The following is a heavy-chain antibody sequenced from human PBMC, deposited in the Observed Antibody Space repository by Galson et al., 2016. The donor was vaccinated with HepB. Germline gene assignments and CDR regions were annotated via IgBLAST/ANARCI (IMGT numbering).Heavy chain of an antibody. Sequence: SLRLSCAASGFTFDDYGMTWVRQAPGKGLEWVPGINWNGRSTGYADSLKGRFTISRDNAKNSLYLQMNSLRAEDTAFYYFARGGGLLWFGDLNTTPPFDYWGQGALVTVSS. CDR2: INWNGRST. J-gene: IGHJ4*02. V-gene: IGHV3-20*04. D-gene: IGHD3-10*01. CDR1: GFTFDDYG. CDR3: ARGGGLLWFGDLNTTPPFDY.